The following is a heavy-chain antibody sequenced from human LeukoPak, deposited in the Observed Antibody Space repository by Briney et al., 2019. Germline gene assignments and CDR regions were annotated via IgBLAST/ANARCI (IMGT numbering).Heavy chain of an antibody. V-gene: IGHV1-18*03. D-gene: IGHD3-22*01. CDR2: ISAYNGNT. Sequence: GASVKVSCKASGYTFTSYGISWVRQAPGQGLEWMGWISAYNGNTNYAQKLQGRVTMTTDTSTSTAYMELRSLRSDDMAVYYCARDLPTRDYYDSSGYYRYWGQGTLVTVSS. CDR1: GYTFTSYG. CDR3: ARDLPTRDYYDSSGYYRY. J-gene: IGHJ4*02.